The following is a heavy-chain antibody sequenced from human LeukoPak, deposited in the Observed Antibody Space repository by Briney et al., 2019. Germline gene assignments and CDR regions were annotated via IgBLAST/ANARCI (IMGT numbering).Heavy chain of an antibody. Sequence: ASLKVSSTASGYTYTCFYIHCERHAPGQGLEWMGWINPNSGGTNSAQKFQGRVTMTRDTSISTAYMELSRLRSDDTAVYYCARDGTAGVDYWGQGTLVTVSS. V-gene: IGHV1-2*02. CDR1: GYTYTCFY. CDR3: ARDGTAGVDY. D-gene: IGHD1/OR15-1a*01. CDR2: INPNSGGT. J-gene: IGHJ4*02.